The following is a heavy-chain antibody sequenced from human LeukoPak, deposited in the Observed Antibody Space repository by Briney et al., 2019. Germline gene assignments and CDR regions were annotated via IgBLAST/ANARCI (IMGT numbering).Heavy chain of an antibody. Sequence: GGSLRLSCAASGFTFDDYAMHWVRQAPGKGLEWVSGITWNSGRIGYADSVKGRFTISRDNAKNSLYLQMNSLRAEDTAVYYCAREGLSWGGFDPWGQGTLVTVSS. V-gene: IGHV3-9*01. J-gene: IGHJ5*02. D-gene: IGHD3-16*01. CDR2: ITWNSGRI. CDR3: AREGLSWGGFDP. CDR1: GFTFDDYA.